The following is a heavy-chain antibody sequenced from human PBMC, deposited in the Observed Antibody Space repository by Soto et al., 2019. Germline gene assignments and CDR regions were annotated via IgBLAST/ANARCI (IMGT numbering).Heavy chain of an antibody. CDR1: GYTFTSYG. Sequence: GSSVKVSCKASGYTFTSYGISWVRQAPGQGLEWMGWISAYNGDTNYAQKLQGRVTMTTDTSTSTAYMELRSLRSDDTAVYYCARETHDFWRGYGSNIASGGAFDIWG. J-gene: IGHJ3*02. CDR2: ISAYNGDT. V-gene: IGHV1-18*04. CDR3: ARETHDFWRGYGSNIASGGAFDI. D-gene: IGHD3-3*01.